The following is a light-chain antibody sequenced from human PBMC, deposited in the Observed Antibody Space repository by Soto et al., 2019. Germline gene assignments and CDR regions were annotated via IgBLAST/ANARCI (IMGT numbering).Light chain of an antibody. Sequence: EIVVTQSPCTLSVSPGERATLSCRASQSVGNNLAWYQQKPGQAPRLLISDASTGATGIPARFSGTGSGTEFTLTISSLQSEDFAVYYCQQYDSWPETFGQGTKVDIK. CDR1: QSVGNN. V-gene: IGKV3-15*01. CDR3: QQYDSWPET. CDR2: DAS. J-gene: IGKJ1*01.